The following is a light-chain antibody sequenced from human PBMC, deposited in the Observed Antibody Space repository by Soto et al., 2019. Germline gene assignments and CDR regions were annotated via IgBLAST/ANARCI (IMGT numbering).Light chain of an antibody. CDR3: QHYNSYPWT. V-gene: IGKV1-5*01. J-gene: IGKJ1*01. Sequence: DIPMTQSPSTLSASLGDRVTITCRASQRITTWLAWYQQKPGKAPKLLIHDVSRLESGVPSRFSGSGSGPEFTLTISSLQPDDFATYYCQHYNSYPWTFGQGTKVDIK. CDR2: DVS. CDR1: QRITTW.